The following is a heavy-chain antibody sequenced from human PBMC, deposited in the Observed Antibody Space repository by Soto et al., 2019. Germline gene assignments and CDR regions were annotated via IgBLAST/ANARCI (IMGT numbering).Heavy chain of an antibody. J-gene: IGHJ6*02. CDR1: GGSISSSNW. D-gene: IGHD3-3*01. V-gene: IGHV4-4*02. CDR2: IYHSGST. Sequence: LSLTCAVSGGSISSSNWWSWVRQPPGKGLEWVGEIYHSGSTNYNPSLKSRVTISVDKSKNQFSLKLSSVAAADTAVYYCARPYDFWSGPLGMDVWGQGTTVTVSS. CDR3: ARPYDFWSGPLGMDV.